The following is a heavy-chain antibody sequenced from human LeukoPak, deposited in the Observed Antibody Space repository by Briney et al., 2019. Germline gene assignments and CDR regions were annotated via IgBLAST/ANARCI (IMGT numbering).Heavy chain of an antibody. CDR2: IYTSGRT. CDR1: GGSISSGSYY. V-gene: IGHV4-61*02. J-gene: IGHJ4*02. CDR3: ARMGYGYGYGFDD. D-gene: IGHD5-18*01. Sequence: SETLSLTCTVSGGSISSGSYYWGWIRQPAGKGLEWIGRIYTSGRTNSNPSLKSRVTISVDTSKNLFPLKQSYVTAADTVVYCGARMGYGYGYGFDDWGERTLVTVSS.